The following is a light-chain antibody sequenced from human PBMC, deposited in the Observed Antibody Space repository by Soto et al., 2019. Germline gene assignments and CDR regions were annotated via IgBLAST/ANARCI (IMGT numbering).Light chain of an antibody. CDR3: QSYDSSXSGSYV. Sequence: QSVLTQPPSLSGAPGQRVTISCTGSSSNIGAGYDVHWYQQLPGTAPKLLIYGNSNRPSGVPDRFSGSKSGTSASLAITGLQAEDEADYYCQSYDSSXSGSYVFGTGTKVTVL. CDR1: SSNIGAGYD. CDR2: GNS. V-gene: IGLV1-40*01. J-gene: IGLJ1*01.